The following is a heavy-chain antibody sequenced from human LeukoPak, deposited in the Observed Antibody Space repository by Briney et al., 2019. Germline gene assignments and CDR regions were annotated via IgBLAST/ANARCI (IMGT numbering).Heavy chain of an antibody. D-gene: IGHD3-10*01. CDR1: GCTFSSYA. Sequence: GGSLRLSCATSGCTFSSYAMSWVRQAPGKGLEWVSTVSGGGGSTWYADSVKGRFTISSDNSKNTLYLQMTSLRAEDEAVYYCATYVRGDFDYWGQGTLVTVSS. J-gene: IGHJ4*02. V-gene: IGHV3-23*01. CDR3: ATYVRGDFDY. CDR2: VSGGGGST.